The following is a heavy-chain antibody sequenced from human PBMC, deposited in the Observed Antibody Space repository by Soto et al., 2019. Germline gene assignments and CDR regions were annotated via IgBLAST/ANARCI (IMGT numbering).Heavy chain of an antibody. V-gene: IGHV3-30*18. D-gene: IGHD5-12*01. CDR2: ISYDGSNK. J-gene: IGHJ4*02. Sequence: QVQLVESGGGVVQPGRSLRLSCAASGFTFSSYGMHWVRQAPGKGLEWVEVISYDGSNKYYADTVKGRFTISRDNCKNTLYLQMNSLRAEDTAVYYCAKDVSGYDYSPYCGQGTLVTVSS. CDR1: GFTFSSYG. CDR3: AKDVSGYDYSPY.